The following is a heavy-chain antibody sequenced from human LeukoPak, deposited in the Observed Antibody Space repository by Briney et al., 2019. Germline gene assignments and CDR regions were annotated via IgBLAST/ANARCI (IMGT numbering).Heavy chain of an antibody. CDR2: INHSGST. CDR1: GGSFSGYY. D-gene: IGHD2-15*01. Sequence: SETLSLTCAVYGGSFSGYYWSWIRQPPGKGLEWIGEINHSGSTNYNPSLKSRVTISVDTSKNQFSLKLSSVTAADTAVYYCARGGHCSGGSCYSFLNYWGQGTLVTVSS. CDR3: ARGGHCSGGSCYSFLNY. V-gene: IGHV4-34*01. J-gene: IGHJ4*02.